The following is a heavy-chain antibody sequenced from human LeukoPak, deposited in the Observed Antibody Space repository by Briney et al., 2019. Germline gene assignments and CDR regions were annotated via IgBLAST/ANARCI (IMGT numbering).Heavy chain of an antibody. CDR1: GYTFSRHG. CDR3: AKDIHPGLDSGASCCFDY. CDR2: VSGYNGDT. Sequence: ASVKVSCKTSGYTFSRHGITWVRQARGQGPEWMGWVSGYNGDTNYAKSVRGRVTMTTDTSTNTAYMELRSLRSDDTAVYYCAKDIHPGLDSGASCCFDYWGQGTPVTVSS. V-gene: IGHV1-18*01. D-gene: IGHD3-22*01. J-gene: IGHJ4*02.